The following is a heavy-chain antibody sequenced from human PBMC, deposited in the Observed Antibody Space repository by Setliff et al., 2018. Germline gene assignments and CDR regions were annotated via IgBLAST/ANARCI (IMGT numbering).Heavy chain of an antibody. Sequence: SETLSLTCTVSGGSISSYYWSWIRQPPGKGLEWIGYIYYSGSTNYNPSLKSRVTMSVDTSRNQFSLKLSSVTATDTAVYYCARHVGIRGRGYNYYYYYMDVWGKGTTVTVSS. J-gene: IGHJ6*03. V-gene: IGHV4-59*08. CDR1: GGSISSYY. CDR2: IYYSGST. CDR3: ARHVGIRGRGYNYYYYYMDV. D-gene: IGHD3-10*01.